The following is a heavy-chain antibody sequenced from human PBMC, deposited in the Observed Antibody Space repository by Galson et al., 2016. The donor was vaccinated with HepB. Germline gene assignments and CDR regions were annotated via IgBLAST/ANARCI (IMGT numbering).Heavy chain of an antibody. CDR3: ARVNRLYLGNWLDP. V-gene: IGHV1-2*07. CDR1: GYTFIDYY. J-gene: IGHJ5*02. Sequence: SVKVSCKASGYTFIDYYIHWVRQAPGQGLEWLGWINPHSGATHYAHSFQGRVTMTRDTSITTAYMDLSRLKSDDTAVYYCARVNRLYLGNWLDPWGQGTLVTVSS. D-gene: IGHD2/OR15-2a*01. CDR2: INPHSGAT.